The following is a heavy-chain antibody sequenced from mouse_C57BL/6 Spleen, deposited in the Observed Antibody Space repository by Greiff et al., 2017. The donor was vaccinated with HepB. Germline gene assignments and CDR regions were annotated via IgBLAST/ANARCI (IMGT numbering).Heavy chain of an antibody. CDR2: INPSNGGT. CDR3: ARSGGNGGFWYYAMDY. J-gene: IGHJ4*01. V-gene: IGHV1-53*01. D-gene: IGHD2-1*01. Sequence: QVQLQQSGTELVKPGASVKLSCKASGYTFTSYWMHWVKQRPGQGLEWIGNINPSNGGTNYNEKFKSKATLTVDKSSSTAYMQLSSLTSEDSAVYYWARSGGNGGFWYYAMDYWGQGTSVTVSS. CDR1: GYTFTSYW.